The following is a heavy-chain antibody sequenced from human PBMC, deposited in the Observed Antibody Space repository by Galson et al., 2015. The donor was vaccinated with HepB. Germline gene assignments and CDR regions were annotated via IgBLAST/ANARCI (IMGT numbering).Heavy chain of an antibody. Sequence: SVKVSCKASGGTFSSYAISWVRQAPGQGLEWMGGIIPIFGTANYAQKFQGRVTITADESTSTAYMELSSLRSEDTAVYYCARGRLAPTLYYYYYYGMDVWGQGTTVTVSS. CDR2: IIPIFGTA. V-gene: IGHV1-69*13. J-gene: IGHJ6*02. D-gene: IGHD6-19*01. CDR3: ARGRLAPTLYYYYYYGMDV. CDR1: GGTFSSYA.